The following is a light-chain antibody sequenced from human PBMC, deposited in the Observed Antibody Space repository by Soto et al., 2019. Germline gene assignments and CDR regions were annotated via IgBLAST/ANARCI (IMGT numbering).Light chain of an antibody. CDR3: QTWGPGIHVV. J-gene: IGLJ2*01. CDR1: SGHSSYA. CDR2: VDSDGSH. V-gene: IGLV4-69*01. Sequence: QPVLTQSTSASASLGASVKLTCTLSSGHSSYASAWHQQQPEKGPRYLMKVDSDGSHTRGDAIPDRVSGSSAGAERYLTISGLQSEDEADYSCQTWGPGIHVVFGGGTKLTVL.